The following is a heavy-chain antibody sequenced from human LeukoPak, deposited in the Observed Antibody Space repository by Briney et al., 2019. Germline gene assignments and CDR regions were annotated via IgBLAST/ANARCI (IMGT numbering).Heavy chain of an antibody. CDR1: GGSISSYY. CDR2: IYYSGST. CDR3: ARVPYCSSTSCHREDYYGMDV. J-gene: IGHJ6*02. Sequence: SETLSLTCTVSGGSISSYYWSWIRQPPGKGLEWIGYIYYSGSTNCNPSLKSRVTISVDTSKNQFSLKLSSVTAADTAVYYCARVPYCSSTSCHREDYYGMDVWGQGTTVTVSS. D-gene: IGHD2-2*02. V-gene: IGHV4-59*01.